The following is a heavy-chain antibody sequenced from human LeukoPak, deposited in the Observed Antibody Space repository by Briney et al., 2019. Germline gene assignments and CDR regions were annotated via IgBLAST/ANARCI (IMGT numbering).Heavy chain of an antibody. Sequence: PGGSLRLSCAASGFTLSSYAMHWVRQAPGKGLKWVAVTSFDGSDNYYADSVKGRFTISRDNSKNTLYLQMNSLRPDDTAVYYCARAPGTMIVVDYWGQGTLVTVSS. CDR2: TSFDGSDN. D-gene: IGHD3-22*01. V-gene: IGHV3-30*04. CDR3: ARAPGTMIVVDY. CDR1: GFTLSSYA. J-gene: IGHJ4*02.